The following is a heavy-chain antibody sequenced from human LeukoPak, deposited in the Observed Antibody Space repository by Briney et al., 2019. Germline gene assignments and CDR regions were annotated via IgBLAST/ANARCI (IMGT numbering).Heavy chain of an antibody. V-gene: IGHV3-30*02. Sequence: GGSLRLSCAASGFTFSSYGMHWVRQAPGKGLEWVSFIRYDGSNKYYADSVKGRFTISRDNSKNTLYLQMNNLRPDDTAVYYCTTDRAIVVVPAAQYYFDYWGQGTLVTVSS. CDR3: TTDRAIVVVPAAQYYFDY. D-gene: IGHD2-2*01. CDR2: IRYDGSNK. CDR1: GFTFSSYG. J-gene: IGHJ4*02.